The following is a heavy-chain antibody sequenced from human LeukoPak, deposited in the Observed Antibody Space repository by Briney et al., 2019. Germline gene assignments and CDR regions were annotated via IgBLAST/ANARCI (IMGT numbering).Heavy chain of an antibody. J-gene: IGHJ5*02. CDR1: GYTFTGYC. CDR3: ARDHEYCSGGSCYYWFDP. D-gene: IGHD2-15*01. V-gene: IGHV1-2*02. Sequence: ASVKVSCKAAGYTFTGYCMHWVRQAPGQGREGMGWINPNSGGTNDAQKLQDRDTTTRHTSISTAYKELSRLRSDETAVYYCARDHEYCSGGSCYYWFDPWGQGTLVTVSS. CDR2: INPNSGGT.